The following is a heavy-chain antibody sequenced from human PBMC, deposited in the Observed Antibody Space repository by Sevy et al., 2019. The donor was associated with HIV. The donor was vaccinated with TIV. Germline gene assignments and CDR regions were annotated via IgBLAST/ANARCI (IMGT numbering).Heavy chain of an antibody. CDR2: TSYDGSHK. V-gene: IGHV3-30*04. Sequence: GGSLRLSCAASGFIFSNFAMHWVRQAPGKGLEWVAVTSYDGSHKYYADSVKGRFTVSRANSRNILSLEMNSLRRDDTAVYYCARGENNDEFFQYWGQGTLVTVSS. CDR1: GFIFSNFA. J-gene: IGHJ1*01. CDR3: ARGENNDEFFQY. D-gene: IGHD1-26*01.